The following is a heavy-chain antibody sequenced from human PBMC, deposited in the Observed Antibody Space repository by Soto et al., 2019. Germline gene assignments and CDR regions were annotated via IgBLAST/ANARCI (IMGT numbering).Heavy chain of an antibody. Sequence: GGSLRLSCAASGFTFSSYSMNWVRQAPGKGLEWVSSISSSSSYIYYADSVKGRFTISRDNAKNSLYLQMNSLRAEDTAVYYCARDRGFGDLLPPYFDYWGQGTLVTVSS. D-gene: IGHD3-10*01. J-gene: IGHJ4*02. V-gene: IGHV3-21*01. CDR3: ARDRGFGDLLPPYFDY. CDR1: GFTFSSYS. CDR2: ISSSSSYI.